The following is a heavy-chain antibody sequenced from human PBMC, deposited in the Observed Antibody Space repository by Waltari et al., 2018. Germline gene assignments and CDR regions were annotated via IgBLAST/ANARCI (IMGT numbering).Heavy chain of an antibody. D-gene: IGHD5-12*01. Sequence: QLQLQESGPGLVKPSETLSLTCAVSGDSISSSLYYWGWIRQPPGKGPEWLGITFYSGRTYYNPSRKSRSTISVDTSKNQFALKLRSVTAADTAVYYCAREGVYSTSATGAFDIWGQGTMVTVSS. CDR3: AREGVYSTSATGAFDI. CDR2: TFYSGRT. V-gene: IGHV4-39*07. J-gene: IGHJ3*02. CDR1: GDSISSSLYY.